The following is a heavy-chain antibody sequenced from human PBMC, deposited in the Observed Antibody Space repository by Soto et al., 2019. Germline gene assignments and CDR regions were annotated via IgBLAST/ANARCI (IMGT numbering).Heavy chain of an antibody. CDR2: IKQDGSEK. D-gene: IGHD2-2*01. CDR3: AREGIVVVPAAMSYYYYGMDV. Sequence: GGSLRLSCAASGFTFSSYWMSWVRQAPGKGLEWVANIKQDGSEKYYVDSVKGRFTISRDNAKNSLYLQMNSLRAEDTAVYYCAREGIVVVPAAMSYYYYGMDVWGQGTTVTVSS. V-gene: IGHV3-7*05. CDR1: GFTFSSYW. J-gene: IGHJ6*02.